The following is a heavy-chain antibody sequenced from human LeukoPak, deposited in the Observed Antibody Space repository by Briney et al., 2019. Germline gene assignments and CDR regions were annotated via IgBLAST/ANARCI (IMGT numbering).Heavy chain of an antibody. CDR2: INPSSGGT. CDR1: GYTFIAYY. Sequence: ASVKVSCRASGYTFIAYYMHWVRQAPGQGLEWMGWINPSSGGTNYAQKFQGRVTMTRDTSISTAYMELSRLRSDDTAVYYCARGPGYSYGYYFDYWGQGTLVTVSS. J-gene: IGHJ4*02. D-gene: IGHD5-18*01. V-gene: IGHV1-2*02. CDR3: ARGPGYSYGYYFDY.